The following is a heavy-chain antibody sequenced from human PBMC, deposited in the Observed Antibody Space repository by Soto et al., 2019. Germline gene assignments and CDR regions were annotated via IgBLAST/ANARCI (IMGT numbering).Heavy chain of an antibody. CDR3: ARDLSCSSTSCSDATSYFDY. D-gene: IGHD2-2*01. J-gene: IGHJ4*02. CDR2: IIPILGIA. V-gene: IGHV1-69*04. Sequence: PVKVSCKASGGTFSSYTISWVRQAPGQGLEWMGRIIPILGIANYAQKFQGRVTITADKSTSTAYMELSSLRSEDTAVYYCARDLSCSSTSCSDATSYFDYWGQGTLVTLSS. CDR1: GGTFSSYT.